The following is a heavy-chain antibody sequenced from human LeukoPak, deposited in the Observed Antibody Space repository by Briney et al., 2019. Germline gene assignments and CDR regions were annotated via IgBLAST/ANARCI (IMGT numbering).Heavy chain of an antibody. J-gene: IGHJ4*02. CDR3: AKTVGSTVTLGMDS. V-gene: IGHV3-23*01. D-gene: IGHD4-17*01. CDR2: LGGSGGST. CDR1: GFTFSSYA. Sequence: GGSLRLSCAASGFTFSSYAMSWVRQAPGKGLEWVSALGGSGGSTYYADSVKGRFTISRDNSKNTLYLQMNSLRADDTAVYYCAKTVGSTVTLGMDSWGQGTLVTVSS.